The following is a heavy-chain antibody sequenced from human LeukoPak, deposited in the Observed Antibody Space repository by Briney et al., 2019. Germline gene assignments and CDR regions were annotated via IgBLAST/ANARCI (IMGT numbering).Heavy chain of an antibody. CDR1: GFSFSSYG. CDR3: ARHSFGFLSSYYHMDV. Sequence: GGSLRLSCVASGFSFSSYGMSWVRQAPGKGLEWVSSISGSGGSTYYADSVKGRFTISRGNAKNSLYLQMNSLRAEDTALYYCARHSFGFLSSYYHMDVWGKGTTVTVSS. J-gene: IGHJ6*03. CDR2: ISGSGGST. V-gene: IGHV3-23*01. D-gene: IGHD2-15*01.